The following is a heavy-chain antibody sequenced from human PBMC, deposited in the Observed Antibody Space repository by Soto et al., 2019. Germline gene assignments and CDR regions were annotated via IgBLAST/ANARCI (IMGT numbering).Heavy chain of an antibody. D-gene: IGHD2-2*01. Sequence: EVQLLDSGGGLVQPGGSLRLSGAASGFTFRTYAMSWFRQAPGKGLEWFSTISDSGTTYYANSVKGRFTISRDNSRNTLDLQMNSLRVEDTAVYYCAKGGEGSCSRTSCLYFSDSWGQGTLVTVSS. J-gene: IGHJ5*02. CDR1: GFTFRTYA. CDR2: ISDSGTT. CDR3: AKGGEGSCSRTSCLYFSDS. V-gene: IGHV3-23*01.